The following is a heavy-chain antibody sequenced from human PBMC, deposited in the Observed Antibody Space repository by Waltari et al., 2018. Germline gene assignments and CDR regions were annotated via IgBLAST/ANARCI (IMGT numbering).Heavy chain of an antibody. CDR3: AKEGLGGDRQFDY. J-gene: IGHJ4*02. CDR2: VSGPSTYT. D-gene: IGHD2-21*02. CDR1: ASMLSRSA. V-gene: IGHV3-21*06. Sequence: EVLLAESGGGLVQPGGSLRLSCVGPASMLSRSAMDLVRQAPGKGLEWVASVSGPSTYTFYSDSVKGRFTISRDNAKNSVFLQMNGLRDDDTAIYYCAKEGLGGDRQFDYWGQGTLVRVSS.